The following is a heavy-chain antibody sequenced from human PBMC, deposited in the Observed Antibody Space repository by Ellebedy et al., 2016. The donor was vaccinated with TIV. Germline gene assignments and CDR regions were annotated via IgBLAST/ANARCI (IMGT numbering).Heavy chain of an antibody. Sequence: GESLKISCAASGFTLSSFEMNWVRQAPGKGLEWVSYISSSGSVMYYADSVKGRFTISRDNAKTSLYLQMNSLRAEDTAVYYCARVDSPPYGMDVWGQGTTVTVSS. CDR3: ARVDSPPYGMDV. J-gene: IGHJ6*02. V-gene: IGHV3-48*03. D-gene: IGHD2-21*01. CDR1: GFTLSSFE. CDR2: ISSSGSVM.